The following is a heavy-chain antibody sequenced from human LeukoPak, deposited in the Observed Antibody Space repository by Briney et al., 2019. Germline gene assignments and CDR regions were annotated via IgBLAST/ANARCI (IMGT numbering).Heavy chain of an antibody. CDR1: GYTFTSYD. CDR3: ARAPVLRYFDWLRSRGHAFDI. CDR2: MNPNSGNT. V-gene: IGHV1-8*01. D-gene: IGHD3-9*01. J-gene: IGHJ3*02. Sequence: SVKVSCKASGYTFTSYDINWVRQATGQGLEWMGWMNPNSGNTGYAQRFQGRVTMTRNTSISTAYMELSSLRSEDTAVYYCARAPVLRYFDWLRSRGHAFDIWGQGTMVTVSS.